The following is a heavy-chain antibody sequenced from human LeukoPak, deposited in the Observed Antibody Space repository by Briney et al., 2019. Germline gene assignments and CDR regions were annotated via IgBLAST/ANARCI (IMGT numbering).Heavy chain of an antibody. CDR1: GFTFSSYG. CDR3: AKIRLSVGSGWADY. Sequence: GGSLRLSCAASGFTFSSYGMHWVRQAPGKGLEWVAVISYDGSNKYYADSVKGRFTISRDNSKNTLYLQMNSLRAEDTAVYYCAKIRLSVGSGWADYWGQGTLVTVSS. D-gene: IGHD6-25*01. J-gene: IGHJ4*02. CDR2: ISYDGSNK. V-gene: IGHV3-30*18.